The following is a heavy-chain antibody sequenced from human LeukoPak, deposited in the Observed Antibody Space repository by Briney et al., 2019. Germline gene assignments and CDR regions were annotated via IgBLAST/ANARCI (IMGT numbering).Heavy chain of an antibody. CDR1: GYTFTGYY. J-gene: IGHJ4*02. CDR2: INPNSGGT. V-gene: IGHV1-2*02. D-gene: IGHD2-15*01. Sequence: GASVKVSCKASGYTFTGYYIHWVRQAPGQGLEWMGWINPNSGGTNYAQKFQGRVTVTRDTSISTAYMELSRLTSDDTAVYYCARGILYCSGGSCYGYFDYWGQGTLVTVSS. CDR3: ARGILYCSGGSCYGYFDY.